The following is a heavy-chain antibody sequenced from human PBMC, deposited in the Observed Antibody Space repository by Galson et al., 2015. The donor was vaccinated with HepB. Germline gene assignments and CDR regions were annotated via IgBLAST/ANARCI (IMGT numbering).Heavy chain of an antibody. V-gene: IGHV3-33*01. CDR2: IWYDGSNK. D-gene: IGHD3-22*01. CDR1: GFTFSSYG. CDR3: ARGLYYYDSSGYDGENWFDP. Sequence: SLRLSCAASGFTFSSYGMHWVRQAPGKGLEWVAVIWYDGSNKYYADSVKGRFTISRDNSKNTLYLQMNSLRAEDTAVYYCARGLYYYDSSGYDGENWFDPWGQGTLVTVSS. J-gene: IGHJ5*02.